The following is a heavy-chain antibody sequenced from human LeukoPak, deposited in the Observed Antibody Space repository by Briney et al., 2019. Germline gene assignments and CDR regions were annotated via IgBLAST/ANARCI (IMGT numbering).Heavy chain of an antibody. CDR1: GYSFISYG. J-gene: IGHJ4*02. Sequence: GASVKVSCKTSGYSFISYGISWVRQAPGQGLEWMGWISGNNGNTKYEQKFHDRVIMTTDTSTSTAYMELRSLRSDDTAVYYCARDGIGDHFWSLFDYWGQGALVTVSS. CDR2: ISGNNGNT. CDR3: ARDGIGDHFWSLFDY. V-gene: IGHV1-18*01. D-gene: IGHD3-3*02.